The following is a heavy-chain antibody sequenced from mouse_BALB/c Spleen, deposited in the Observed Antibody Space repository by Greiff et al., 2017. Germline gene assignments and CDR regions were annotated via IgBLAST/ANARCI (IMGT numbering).Heavy chain of an antibody. CDR2: ISSGGST. V-gene: IGHV5-6-5*01. D-gene: IGHD1-1*01. CDR3: ARRRNYYGSSPFDY. CDR1: GFTFSSYA. Sequence: EVHLVESGGGLVKPGGSLKLSCAASGFTFSSYAMSWVRQTPEKRLEWVASISSGGSTYYPDSVKGRFTISRDNARNILYLQMSSLRSEDTAMYYCARRRNYYGSSPFDYWGQGTTLTVSS. J-gene: IGHJ2*01.